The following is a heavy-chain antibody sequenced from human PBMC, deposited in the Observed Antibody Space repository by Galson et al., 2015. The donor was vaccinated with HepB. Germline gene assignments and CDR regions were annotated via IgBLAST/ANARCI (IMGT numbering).Heavy chain of an antibody. CDR2: IIPIFGIA. J-gene: IGHJ3*02. CDR3: ARKGDYDAFDI. V-gene: IGHV1-69*10. Sequence: SVKVSCKASGGTFSRHAISWVRQAPGQGLEWMGGIIPIFGIANYAQKFQGRVTISADKSTTTAYMELSSLRSEDTAVYYCARKGDYDAFDIWGQGTMVTVSS. CDR1: GGTFSRHA. D-gene: IGHD1-26*01.